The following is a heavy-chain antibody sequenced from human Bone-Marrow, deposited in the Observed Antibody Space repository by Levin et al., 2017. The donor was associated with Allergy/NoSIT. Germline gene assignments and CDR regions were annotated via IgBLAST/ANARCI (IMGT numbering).Heavy chain of an antibody. Sequence: GGSLRLSCAASGFTFSSYAMHWVRQAPGKGLEWVAVISYDGSNKYYADSVKGRFTISRDNSKNTLYLQMNSLRAEDTAVYYCARAYLGYCSGGSCSLDYWGQGTLVTVSS. D-gene: IGHD2-15*01. CDR3: ARAYLGYCSGGSCSLDY. J-gene: IGHJ4*02. V-gene: IGHV3-30*04. CDR2: ISYDGSNK. CDR1: GFTFSSYA.